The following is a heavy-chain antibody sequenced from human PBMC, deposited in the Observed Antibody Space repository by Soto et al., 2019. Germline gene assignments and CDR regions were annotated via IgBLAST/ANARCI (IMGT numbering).Heavy chain of an antibody. V-gene: IGHV3-23*01. CDR1: GFTFSTYA. CDR3: ARASCCFDY. D-gene: IGHD2-2*01. CDR2: ITNSGDST. J-gene: IGHJ4*02. Sequence: EVQLLESGGGLVQPGGSLRLSCAASGFTFSTYAMRWVRQAPGKGLEWVSTITNSGDSTYYPDSVRGRFTISRDNSKNALYLQMNSLRAEDTALYYCARASCCFDYWGQGTLVTVSS.